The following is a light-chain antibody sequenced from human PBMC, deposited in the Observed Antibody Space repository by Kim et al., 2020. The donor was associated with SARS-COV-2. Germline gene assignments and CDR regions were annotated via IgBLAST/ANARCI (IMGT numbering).Light chain of an antibody. Sequence: ASVGDTVTITCRASQSIDTWLAWFQQKPGTAPKLLIYRASNLQTGVPSRFSGSGSGTEFTLTINSLQSDDFATYYCQHYNSYSRRFGQGTKVDIK. J-gene: IGKJ1*01. CDR3: QHYNSYSRR. CDR2: RAS. CDR1: QSIDTW. V-gene: IGKV1-5*03.